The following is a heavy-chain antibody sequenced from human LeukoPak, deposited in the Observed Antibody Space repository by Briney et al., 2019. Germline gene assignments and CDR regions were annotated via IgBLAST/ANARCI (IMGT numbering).Heavy chain of an antibody. CDR1: GSSFNTYY. J-gene: IGHJ4*02. V-gene: IGHV4-4*07. Sequence: PSETLSLTCSVSGSSFNTYYWSWIRQPAGKALEWIGRIHTSGSADYSPSLRSRVTISVDMSKKEFSLKLTSVTAADTAVYYCARDIVYLIDEDYGWGQGILVTVSS. D-gene: IGHD4-17*01. CDR2: IHTSGSA. CDR3: ARDIVYLIDEDYG.